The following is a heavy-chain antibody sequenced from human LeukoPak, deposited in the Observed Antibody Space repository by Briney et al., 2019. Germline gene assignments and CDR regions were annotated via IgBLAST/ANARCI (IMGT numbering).Heavy chain of an antibody. D-gene: IGHD4-17*01. CDR2: FYYSGGT. V-gene: IGHV4-30-4*07. J-gene: IGHJ3*02. CDR1: GGSISSGVYS. Sequence: PSETLSLTCAVSGGSISSGVYSWSWIRQPPGKGLEWIGYFYYSGGTYYNPSLKSRVTIAEDTSKNQFSLKLSSVTAADTAVYYCSRSNDYGDYHDAFDIWGQGTMVTVSS. CDR3: SRSNDYGDYHDAFDI.